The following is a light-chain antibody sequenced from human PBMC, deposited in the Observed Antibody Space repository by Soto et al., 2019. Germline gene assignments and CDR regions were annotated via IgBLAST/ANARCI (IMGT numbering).Light chain of an antibody. CDR1: SSDVGGYNY. CDR3: SSYASSSTLYV. V-gene: IGLV2-14*01. Sequence: QSVLTQPASVSGSPGQSITISCTGTSSDVGGYNYVSWYQQHPGKAPKLMIYDVSNRPSGVSNRFSGSKSGNTASLTISGLQAEDEAAYYCSSYASSSTLYVFGTGTKVNVL. J-gene: IGLJ1*01. CDR2: DVS.